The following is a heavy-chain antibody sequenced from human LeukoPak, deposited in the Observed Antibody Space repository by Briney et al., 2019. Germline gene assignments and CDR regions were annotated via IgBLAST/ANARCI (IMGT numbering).Heavy chain of an antibody. J-gene: IGHJ4*02. V-gene: IGHV4-39*02. CDR2: IYYGRSP. CDR1: GDSISRSTYY. CDR3: ARSSGTGTFSY. Sequence: PSETLSLTCTVSGDSISRSTYYWAWIRQPPGKGLEWIGSIYYGRSPYFNPSLESRATISVDTSKNHFSLKMSSVTAADTAVYYCARSSGTGTFSYWGQGTLVTVSS. D-gene: IGHD6-25*01.